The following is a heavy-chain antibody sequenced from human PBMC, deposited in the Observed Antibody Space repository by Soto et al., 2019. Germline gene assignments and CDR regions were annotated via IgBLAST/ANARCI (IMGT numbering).Heavy chain of an antibody. CDR1: GFRLSTYA. D-gene: IGHD3-16*02. Sequence: PGGSLRLSCAASGFRLSTYAMSWVRQATGKGLEWVSAISGSGGATYYADSVKGRFTISRDNSKNTLYLQMNSLRAEDTAVYYCAKALGDYVWGSYRCFDYWGQGTLVTVSS. J-gene: IGHJ4*02. CDR3: AKALGDYVWGSYRCFDY. V-gene: IGHV3-23*01. CDR2: ISGSGGAT.